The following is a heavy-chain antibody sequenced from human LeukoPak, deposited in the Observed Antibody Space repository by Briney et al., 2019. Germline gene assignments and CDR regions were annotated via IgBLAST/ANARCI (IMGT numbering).Heavy chain of an antibody. CDR2: IYPRDGST. CDR3: ARDQEGFDY. J-gene: IGHJ4*02. V-gene: IGHV1-46*01. CDR1: GYTFTSNY. Sequence: ASVKVSCKASGYTFTSNYIHWVREAPGQGLEWMGMIYPRDGSTSYTQKFQGRVTVTRDTSTSTVHMELSGLRSEDTAVYYCARDQEGFDYWGQGTLVTVSS.